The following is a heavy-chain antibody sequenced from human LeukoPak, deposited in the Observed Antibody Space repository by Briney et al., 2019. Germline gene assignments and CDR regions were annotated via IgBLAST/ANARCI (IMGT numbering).Heavy chain of an antibody. CDR1: GYTFTSYD. CDR3: ARGRGWLPQNDY. V-gene: IGHV1-8*01. D-gene: IGHD5-24*01. J-gene: IGHJ4*02. CDR2: MNPNSGNT. Sequence: ASVKVSCKASGYTFTSYDINWVRQATGQGLEWMGWMNPNSGNTGYAQKFQCRVTMTRNTSISTAYMELSSLRSEDTAVYYCARGRGWLPQNDYWGQGTLVTVSS.